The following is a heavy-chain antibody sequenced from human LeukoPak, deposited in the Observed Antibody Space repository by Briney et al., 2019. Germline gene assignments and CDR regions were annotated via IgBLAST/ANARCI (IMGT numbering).Heavy chain of an antibody. CDR3: TTNSHYCGGDCYSEFDY. V-gene: IGHV3-15*01. CDR1: GFTFSSYA. D-gene: IGHD2-21*02. J-gene: IGHJ4*02. Sequence: PGGSLRLSCAASGFTFSSYAMSWVRQAPGKGLEWVGRIKSKTDGGTTDYAAPVKGRFTISRDDSKNTLYLQMNSLKTEDTAVYYCTTNSHYCGGDCYSEFDYWGQGTLVTVSS. CDR2: IKSKTDGGTT.